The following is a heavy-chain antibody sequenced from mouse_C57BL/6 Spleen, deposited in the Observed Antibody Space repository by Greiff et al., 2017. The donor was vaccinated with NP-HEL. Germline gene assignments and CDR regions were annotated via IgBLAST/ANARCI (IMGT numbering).Heavy chain of an antibody. CDR3: ARGLMGAMDY. CDR1: GYTSTIYW. CDR2: INPSSGYT. J-gene: IGHJ4*01. Sequence: QVQLQQSGAELAKPGASVKLSCKASGYTSTIYWMQWVKQRPGQGLEWIGYINPSSGYTKYNQKFKDKASLTADKSSRTAYMQLSSLTYEDSGVYYCARGLMGAMDYWGQGTSVTVSS. V-gene: IGHV1-7*01. D-gene: IGHD2-4*01.